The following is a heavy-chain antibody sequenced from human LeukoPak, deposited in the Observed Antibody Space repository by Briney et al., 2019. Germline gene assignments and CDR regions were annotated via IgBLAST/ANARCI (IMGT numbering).Heavy chain of an antibody. CDR3: ARGDDSSGYYDY. J-gene: IGHJ4*02. D-gene: IGHD3-22*01. CDR1: GFPFMSYW. V-gene: IGHV3-74*01. CDR2: INSDGSST. Sequence: GGALRLSCAASGFPFMSYWMHWVRQAPGKGLVGVSRINSDGSSTSYADSVKGRFTISRDNAKNTLYLQMNSLRAEDTALYYCARGDDSSGYYDYWGQGTLVTVSS.